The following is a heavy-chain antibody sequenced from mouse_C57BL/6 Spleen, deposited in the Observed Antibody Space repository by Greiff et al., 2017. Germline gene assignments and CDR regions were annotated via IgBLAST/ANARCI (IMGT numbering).Heavy chain of an antibody. J-gene: IGHJ3*01. V-gene: IGHV5-16*01. D-gene: IGHD2-5*01. CDR3: ARGGYSNSFAY. CDR2: INYDGSST. Sequence: DVHLVESEGGLVQPGSSMKLSCTASGFTFSDYYMAWVRQVPEKGLEWVANINYDGSSTYYLDSLKSRFIISRDNAKNILYLQMSSLKSEDTATYYCARGGYSNSFAYWGQGTLVTVSA. CDR1: GFTFSDYY.